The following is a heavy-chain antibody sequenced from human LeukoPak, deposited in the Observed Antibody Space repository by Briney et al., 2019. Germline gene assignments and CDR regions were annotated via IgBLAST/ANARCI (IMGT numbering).Heavy chain of an antibody. J-gene: IGHJ5*02. CDR2: INGDGSST. D-gene: IGHD5-18*01. V-gene: IGHV3-74*01. Sequence: GGSLRLSCAASGLTFSSHWMHWVRQAPGTGLVWVSRINGDGSSTSYADFVKGRFTISRDNAKNTLYLQMNSLRAEETAIYYCARDKGYSIDQWGQGTLVTVSS. CDR1: GLTFSSHW. CDR3: ARDKGYSIDQ.